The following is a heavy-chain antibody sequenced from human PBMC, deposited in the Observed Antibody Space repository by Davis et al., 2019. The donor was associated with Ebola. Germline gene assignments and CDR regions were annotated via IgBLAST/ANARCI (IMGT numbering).Heavy chain of an antibody. CDR3: ARRRGIPDIVATMGFDY. J-gene: IGHJ4*02. Sequence: PSETLSLTCTVSGGSISSGSYYWSWIRQPAGKGLEWIGHIYTSGSTNYNPSLKSRVTISVDTSKNQFSLKLSSVTAADTAVYYCARRRGIPDIVATMGFDYWGQGTLVTVSS. CDR2: IYTSGST. V-gene: IGHV4-61*09. D-gene: IGHD5-12*01. CDR1: GGSISSGSYY.